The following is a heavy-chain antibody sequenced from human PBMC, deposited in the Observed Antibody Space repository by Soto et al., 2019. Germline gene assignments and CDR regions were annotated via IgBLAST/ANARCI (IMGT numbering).Heavy chain of an antibody. CDR2: IKSKTDGGTT. CDR3: TTGGSGSYYAPDYYYYGMDV. Sequence: AGGSLRLSCAASGFTFSNAWMNWVRQAPGKGLEWVGRIKSKTDGGTTDYAAPVKGRFTISRDDSKNTLYLQMNSLKTEDTAVYYCTTGGSGSYYAPDYYYYGMDVWGQGTTVTVSS. V-gene: IGHV3-15*07. CDR1: GFTFSNAW. D-gene: IGHD3-10*01. J-gene: IGHJ6*02.